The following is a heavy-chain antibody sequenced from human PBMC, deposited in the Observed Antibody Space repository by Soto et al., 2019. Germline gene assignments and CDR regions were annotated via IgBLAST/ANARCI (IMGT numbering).Heavy chain of an antibody. CDR2: IIPIFGTA. J-gene: IGHJ5*02. Sequence: QVQLVQSGAELKKPGSSVKVSCKASGGTFSSYAISWVRQAPGQGLEWMGGIIPIFGTANYAQKFQGRVTITADESTSTADMELSSLRSEDTAVYYCARIPVLMGVGWFAPWGQGTLVTVSS. CDR1: GGTFSSYA. V-gene: IGHV1-69*12. D-gene: IGHD2-8*01. CDR3: ARIPVLMGVGWFAP.